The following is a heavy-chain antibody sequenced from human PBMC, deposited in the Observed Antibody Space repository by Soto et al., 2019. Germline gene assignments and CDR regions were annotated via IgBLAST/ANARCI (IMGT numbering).Heavy chain of an antibody. J-gene: IGHJ6*02. V-gene: IGHV3-30*18. Sequence: SCAASGFTFSSYGMHWVRQAPGKGLEWVAVISYDGSNKYYADSVKGRFTISRDNSKNTLYLQMNSLRAEDTAVYYCAKSTGYSLSYGMDVWGQGTTVTVSS. CDR3: AKSTGYSLSYGMDV. CDR1: GFTFSSYG. CDR2: ISYDGSNK. D-gene: IGHD6-13*01.